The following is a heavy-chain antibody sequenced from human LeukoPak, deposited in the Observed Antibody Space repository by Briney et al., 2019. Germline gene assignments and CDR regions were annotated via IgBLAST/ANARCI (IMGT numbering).Heavy chain of an antibody. CDR3: AREKRTMVRGVITYYFDY. J-gene: IGHJ4*02. V-gene: IGHV4-39*02. CDR1: GGSISSSSYY. Sequence: SETLSLTCTVSGGSISSSSYYWGWIRQPPGKGLEWIGSIYYSGSTYYNPSLKSRVTISVDTSKNQFSLKLSSVTAADTAVYYCAREKRTMVRGVITYYFDYWGQGTLVTVSS. D-gene: IGHD3-10*01. CDR2: IYYSGST.